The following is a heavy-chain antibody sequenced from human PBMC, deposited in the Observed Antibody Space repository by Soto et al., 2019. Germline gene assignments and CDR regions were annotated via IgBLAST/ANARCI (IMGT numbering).Heavy chain of an antibody. CDR2: IYPSDSTT. CDR1: GYSFTNYG. Sequence: ASLKISGKGCGYSFTNYGIAWVRQMPGKGLEYMGIIYPSDSTTRYSPSFQGQVTISADKSISTAYLQWNSLKASDTAMYYCARHGFYGDYSSNYFDPWGQGTLVTASS. CDR3: ARHGFYGDYSSNYFDP. J-gene: IGHJ5*02. D-gene: IGHD4-17*01. V-gene: IGHV5-51*01.